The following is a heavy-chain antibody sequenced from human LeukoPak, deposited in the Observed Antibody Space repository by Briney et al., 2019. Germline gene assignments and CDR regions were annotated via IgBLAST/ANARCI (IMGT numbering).Heavy chain of an antibody. Sequence: SGPTLVKPTQTLTLTCTFSGFSLSTRGVGVGWIRQPPGKALEWLELIYWNDDKRYSPSLKSRLTITKDTSKNQVVLTMTNMDPVDTATYYCAHRQRKGWPYYFDYWGQGTLVTVSS. J-gene: IGHJ4*02. D-gene: IGHD6-19*01. CDR2: IYWNDDK. CDR3: AHRQRKGWPYYFDY. CDR1: GFSLSTRGVG. V-gene: IGHV2-5*01.